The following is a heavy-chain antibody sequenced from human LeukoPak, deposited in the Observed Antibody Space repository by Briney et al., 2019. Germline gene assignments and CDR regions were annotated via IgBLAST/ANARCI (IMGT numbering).Heavy chain of an antibody. CDR3: ARDPVLLWFGGSGWYYMDV. D-gene: IGHD3-10*01. Sequence: GGSLRLSCAASGFTFSSYGMHWVRQAPGKGLVWVAFIRYDGSDKYYGDSVKGQFTISRDNSKNTLYLQMNSLRAEDTAVYYCARDPVLLWFGGSGWYYMDVWGKGTTVTVSS. V-gene: IGHV3-30*02. J-gene: IGHJ6*03. CDR1: GFTFSSYG. CDR2: IRYDGSDK.